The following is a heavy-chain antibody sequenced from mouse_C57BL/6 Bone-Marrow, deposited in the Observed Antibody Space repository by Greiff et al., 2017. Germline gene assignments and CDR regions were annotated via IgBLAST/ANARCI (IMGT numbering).Heavy chain of an antibody. Sequence: VQLQQSGPELVKPGASVKISCKASGYSFTGYYMNWVKQSPEKSLEWIGEINPSTGGTTYNQKFKAKATLTVDKSSSTAYMQLKSLTSEDSAVYYCARYDYDGEFADWGQGTLVTVSA. CDR2: INPSTGGT. CDR3: ARYDYDGEFAD. D-gene: IGHD2-4*01. V-gene: IGHV1-42*01. J-gene: IGHJ3*01. CDR1: GYSFTGYY.